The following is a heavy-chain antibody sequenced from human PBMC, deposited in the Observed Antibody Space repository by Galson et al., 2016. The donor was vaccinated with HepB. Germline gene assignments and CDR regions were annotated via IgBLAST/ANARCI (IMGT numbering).Heavy chain of an antibody. Sequence: SVKVSCKASGYTFTSYGISWVRQAPGQGLEWMGWIGTYSGNTNYGKRLQGRVTMTTDTSTSTAYMELRSLRSDDTAVYYCAREADWNLDYWGQGTLVTVPS. J-gene: IGHJ4*02. CDR3: AREADWNLDY. V-gene: IGHV1-18*01. CDR2: IGTYSGNT. D-gene: IGHD1-1*01. CDR1: GYTFTSYG.